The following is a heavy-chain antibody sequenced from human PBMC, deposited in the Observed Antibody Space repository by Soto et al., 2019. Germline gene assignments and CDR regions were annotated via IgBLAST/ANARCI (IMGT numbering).Heavy chain of an antibody. CDR3: AGGGVRGVITRTRDYYGMDV. D-gene: IGHD3-10*01. J-gene: IGHJ6*02. CDR2: IYPDDSDT. V-gene: IGHV5-51*01. CDR1: GYSFPKYY. Sequence: PGESLKISCKGSGYSFPKYYIGWVRQMPGKDLEWMAIIYPDDSDTRYSPSFQGQVTISADKSIGTAYLQWSSLKASDTAMYYCAGGGVRGVITRTRDYYGMDVWGQGTTVTVSS.